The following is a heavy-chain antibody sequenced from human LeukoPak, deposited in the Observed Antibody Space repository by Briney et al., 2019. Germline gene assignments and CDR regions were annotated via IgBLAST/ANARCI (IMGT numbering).Heavy chain of an antibody. CDR1: GFTFSNAW. V-gene: IGHV3-15*01. CDR3: TRLGITMVRGVVFDI. D-gene: IGHD3-10*01. J-gene: IGHJ3*02. CDR2: IKSKTDGGTT. Sequence: PGGSLRLSCAASGFTFSNAWMSWVRQAPGKGLEWVGRIKSKTDGGTTDYAAPVKGRFTISRDDSKNTLYLQMNSLKTEDTAVYYCTRLGITMVRGVVFDIWGQGTMVTVSS.